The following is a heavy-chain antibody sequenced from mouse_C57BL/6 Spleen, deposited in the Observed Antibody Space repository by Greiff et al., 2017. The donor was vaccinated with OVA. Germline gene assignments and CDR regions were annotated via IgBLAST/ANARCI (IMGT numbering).Heavy chain of an antibody. CDR2: IYPGDGDT. D-gene: IGHD2-4*01. Sequence: VQLKESGAELVKPGASVKISCKASGYAFRSYWMNWVKQRPGKGLEWIGQIYPGDGDTNYNGKFKGKATLTADKSSSTAYMQLSSLTSEDSAVYFCARERDYDYPFDYWGQGTTLTVSS. V-gene: IGHV1-80*01. CDR3: ARERDYDYPFDY. J-gene: IGHJ2*01. CDR1: GYAFRSYW.